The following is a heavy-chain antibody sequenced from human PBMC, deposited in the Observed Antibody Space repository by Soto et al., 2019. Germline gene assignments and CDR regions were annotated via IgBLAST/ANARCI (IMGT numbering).Heavy chain of an antibody. V-gene: IGHV4-39*01. CDR3: ARHKSSSGYSYGPMFDY. J-gene: IGHJ4*02. CDR2: IYYSGST. CDR1: GGSISSSSYY. Sequence: SETLSLTCTVSGGSISSSSYYWGWIRQPPGKGLEWIGSIYYSGSTYYNPSLKSRVTISVDTSKNQFSLKLSSVTAADTAVYYCARHKSSSGYSYGPMFDYWGQGTLVTVSS. D-gene: IGHD5-18*01.